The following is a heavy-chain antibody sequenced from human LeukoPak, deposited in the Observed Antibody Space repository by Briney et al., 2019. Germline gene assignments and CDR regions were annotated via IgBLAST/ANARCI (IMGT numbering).Heavy chain of an antibody. J-gene: IGHJ4*02. D-gene: IGHD2-2*01. CDR1: GFTFSSYW. V-gene: IGHV3-7*01. CDR2: IKPDGSEK. Sequence: GGSLRLSCAASGFTFSSYWMSWVRQAPGKGLEWVANIKPDGSEKYYVDSVKGRFTISRDNAKDSLYLQINSLRAEDTAVFYCATGYCTSTTCYRSRFDYWGQGTLVTVSS. CDR3: ATGYCTSTTCYRSRFDY.